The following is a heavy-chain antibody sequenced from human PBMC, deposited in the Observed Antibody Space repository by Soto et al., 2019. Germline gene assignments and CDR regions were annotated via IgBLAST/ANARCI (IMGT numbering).Heavy chain of an antibody. V-gene: IGHV4-4*07. D-gene: IGHD2-15*01. CDR1: GSSISRYY. CDR3: ARECGGGSCFRGVDV. Sequence: QVQLQESGPGLVKPSETLSLTCTVSGSSISRYYWSWIRQPAGKGLEWIGRIYTSGSTNYNPSLKSRVTMSVDTSKNQFSLRLTSVTAADTAVYYCARECGGGSCFRGVDVWGQGTTVTVSS. J-gene: IGHJ6*02. CDR2: IYTSGST.